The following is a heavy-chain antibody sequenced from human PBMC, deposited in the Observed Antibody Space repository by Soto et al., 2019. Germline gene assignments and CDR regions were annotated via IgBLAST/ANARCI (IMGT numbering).Heavy chain of an antibody. V-gene: IGHV1-3*01. CDR1: GYTFTKYI. D-gene: IGHD5-12*01. CDR2: INAGNGNT. CDR3: ARDAELATIPLDF. J-gene: IGHJ4*02. Sequence: SVKVSCKASGYTFTKYIMHWVRQAPGQRLELMGWINAGNGNTKYSQNFQGRVSFTRDTSASTAYMELSSLRSEDTAVYYCARDAELATIPLDFWGQGTLVTVAS.